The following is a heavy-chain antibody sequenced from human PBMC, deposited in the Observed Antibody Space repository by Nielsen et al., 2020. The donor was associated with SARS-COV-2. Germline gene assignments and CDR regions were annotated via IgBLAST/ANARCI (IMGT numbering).Heavy chain of an antibody. CDR2: IHYSGTP. J-gene: IGHJ4*02. Sequence: SETLSLTCTVSGGPISIGSYYWGWIRQPPGKGLEWIGYIHYSGTPYYNPSLQSRVTISVDTSKNQFSLKLNSVTAADTAFYYCARRSSGGYARRFFDYWGQGNLVTVSS. D-gene: IGHD3-22*01. V-gene: IGHV4-39*01. CDR1: GGPISIGSYY. CDR3: ARRSSGGYARRFFDY.